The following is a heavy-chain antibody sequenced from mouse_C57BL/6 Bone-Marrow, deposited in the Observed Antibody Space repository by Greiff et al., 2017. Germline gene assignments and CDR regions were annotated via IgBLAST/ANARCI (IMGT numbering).Heavy chain of an antibody. Sequence: EVKLEESGEGLVKPGGSLKLSCAASGFTFSSYAMSWVRQTPEKRLGWVAYISSGGDYIYYADTVKGRFTISRDNARNTLYLQMSSLKSEDTAMYYCTREKGNYYGSSPDYWGQGTTLTVSS. D-gene: IGHD1-1*01. CDR2: ISSGGDYI. J-gene: IGHJ2*01. CDR3: TREKGNYYGSSPDY. CDR1: GFTFSSYA. V-gene: IGHV5-9-1*02.